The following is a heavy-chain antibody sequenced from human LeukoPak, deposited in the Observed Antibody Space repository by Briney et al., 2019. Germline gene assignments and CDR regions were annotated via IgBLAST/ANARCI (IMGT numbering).Heavy chain of an antibody. V-gene: IGHV4-34*01. D-gene: IGHD4-17*01. J-gene: IGHJ5*01. CDR3: ARGAPTRWFDP. CDR1: GGSFSGYY. CDR2: INHSGST. Sequence: SETLSLTCAVYGGSFSGYYWSWIRQPPGKGLEWIGEINHSGSTNYNPSLKSRVTISVDTSKNQFSLKLSSVTAADTAVYYCARGAPTRWFDPWGQGTTVTVSS.